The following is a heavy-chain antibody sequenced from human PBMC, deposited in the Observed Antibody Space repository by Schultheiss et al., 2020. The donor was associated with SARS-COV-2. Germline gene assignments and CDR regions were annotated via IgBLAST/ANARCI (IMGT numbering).Heavy chain of an antibody. CDR3: ARLLYHAFDI. CDR2: IYYSGST. CDR1: GGSVSSGSYY. Sequence: SETLSLTCTVSGGSVSSGSYYWSWIRQPPGKGLEWIGYIYYSGSTYSNPSLKSRLTISVDTSKNQFSLKLNSVTAADTAVYYCARLLYHAFDIWGQGTMVTVSS. V-gene: IGHV4-61*01. J-gene: IGHJ3*02. D-gene: IGHD2/OR15-2a*01.